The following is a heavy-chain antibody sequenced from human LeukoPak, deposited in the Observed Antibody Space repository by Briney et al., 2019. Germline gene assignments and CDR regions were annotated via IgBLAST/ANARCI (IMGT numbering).Heavy chain of an antibody. CDR3: ARVRLGGGDYYIDY. J-gene: IGHJ4*02. V-gene: IGHV1-69*05. CDR1: GGTFSSYA. CDR2: VIPIFGTA. D-gene: IGHD2-21*01. Sequence: SVKVSCKASGGTFSSYAISWVRQAPGQGLEWMGRVIPIFGTATYAQKFQGRVTITTDESTSTAYMELSSLRSEDTAVYYCARVRLGGGDYYIDYWGQGTLVTVSS.